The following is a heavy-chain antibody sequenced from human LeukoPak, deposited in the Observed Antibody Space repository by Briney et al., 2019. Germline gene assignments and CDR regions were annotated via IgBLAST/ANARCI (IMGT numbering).Heavy chain of an antibody. J-gene: IGHJ3*02. Sequence: RASVKVSCKASGYTFTSYGISWVRQAPGQGLEWMGWISAYNGNTNYAQKLQGRVTMTTDTSTSTAYMELRSLRSDDTAVYYCARDFEPSMYRIPFIWGQGTMVTVSS. V-gene: IGHV1-18*01. CDR3: ARDFEPSMYRIPFI. CDR1: GYTFTSYG. CDR2: ISAYNGNT. D-gene: IGHD1-26*01.